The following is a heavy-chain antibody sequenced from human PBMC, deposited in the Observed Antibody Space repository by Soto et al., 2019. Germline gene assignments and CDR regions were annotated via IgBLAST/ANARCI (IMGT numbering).Heavy chain of an antibody. CDR2: IWYDGSNK. V-gene: IGHV3-33*01. Sequence: QVQLVESGGGVVQPGRSLRLSCAASGFTFSSYGMHWVRQAPGKGLEWVAVIWYDGSNKYYTDSVKGRFTISRDNSKNTLYLQMNSLRAEDTAVYYCARTNSLPYYVDYWGQGTLVTVSS. CDR3: ARTNSLPYYVDY. D-gene: IGHD1-1*01. CDR1: GFTFSSYG. J-gene: IGHJ4*02.